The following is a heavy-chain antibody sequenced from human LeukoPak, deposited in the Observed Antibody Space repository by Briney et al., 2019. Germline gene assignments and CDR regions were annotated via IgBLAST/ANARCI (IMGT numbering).Heavy chain of an antibody. J-gene: IGHJ4*02. CDR1: GYTFTGYY. CDR2: INPNSGGT. V-gene: IGHV1-2*02. Sequence: ASVKVSCKASGYTFTGYYMHWVRQAPGQGLEWMGWINPNSGGTNYAQKFQGRVTMTGDTSISTAYMELSRLRSDDTAVYYCARSRKVWWLGIPFDYWGQGTLVTVSS. CDR3: ARSRKVWWLGIPFDY. D-gene: IGHD5-12*01.